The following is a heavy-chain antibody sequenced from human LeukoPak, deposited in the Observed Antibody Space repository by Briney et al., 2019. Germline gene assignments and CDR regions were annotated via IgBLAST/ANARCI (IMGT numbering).Heavy chain of an antibody. CDR1: GYTFTSYA. D-gene: IGHD5-24*01. Sequence: GASVTVSCKASGYTFTSYAMNWVRQAPGQGLEWMGWINTNTGNPTYAQGFTGWFVFSLDTSVSTAYLQISSLKAEDTAVYYCARGVTGGYNTLTADRYFDYWGQGTLVTVSS. CDR3: ARGVTGGYNTLTADRYFDY. V-gene: IGHV7-4-1*02. CDR2: INTNTGNP. J-gene: IGHJ4*02.